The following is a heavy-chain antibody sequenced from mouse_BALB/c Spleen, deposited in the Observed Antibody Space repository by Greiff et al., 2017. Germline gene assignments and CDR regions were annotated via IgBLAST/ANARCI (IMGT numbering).Heavy chain of an antibody. CDR1: GFTFSSFG. D-gene: IGHD2-1*01. J-gene: IGHJ2*01. Sequence: EVKLMESGGGLVQPGGSRKLSCAAPGFTFSSFGMPWVRQAPEKGLGWVAYISSGSSTIYYADTVKGRFTISRDNPKNTLFLQMTSLGSEDTAMYYCAREGNYFFFDYWGQDTTLAVSS. V-gene: IGHV5-17*02. CDR2: ISSGSSTI. CDR3: AREGNYFFFDY.